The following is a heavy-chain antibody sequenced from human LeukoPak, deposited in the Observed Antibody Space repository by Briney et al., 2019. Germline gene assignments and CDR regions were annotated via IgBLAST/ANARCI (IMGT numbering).Heavy chain of an antibody. CDR3: SGYNWFDP. CDR2: ITSSSSYT. CDR1: GFTFSSYS. J-gene: IGHJ5*02. Sequence: GGSLRLSCAASGFTFSSYSMNWVRQAPGKGLEWVSAITSSSSYTYYADSVKGRFTISRDNAKNSLYLQMNSLRAEDTAVYYCSGYNWFDPWGQGTLVTVSS. V-gene: IGHV3-21*01.